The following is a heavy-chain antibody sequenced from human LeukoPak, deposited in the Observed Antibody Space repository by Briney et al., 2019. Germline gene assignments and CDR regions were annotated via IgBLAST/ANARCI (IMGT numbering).Heavy chain of an antibody. J-gene: IGHJ4*02. D-gene: IGHD3-16*01. Sequence: ASVKVSCQASGCSFGIYGISWVRQAPGQGLEWMAWIRPYDGHTNYAQNLHARVTLTADMSTSTVYMEMFSLRSDDTAVYYCVRDGGAESPTTDYWGQGTLVTVSS. V-gene: IGHV1-18*04. CDR3: VRDGGAESPTTDY. CDR1: GCSFGIYG. CDR2: IRPYDGHT.